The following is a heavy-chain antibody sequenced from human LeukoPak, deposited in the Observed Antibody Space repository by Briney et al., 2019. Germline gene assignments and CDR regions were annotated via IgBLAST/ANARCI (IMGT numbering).Heavy chain of an antibody. CDR2: IWYDGSNK. D-gene: IGHD6-19*01. J-gene: IGHJ4*02. V-gene: IGHV3-33*06. CDR3: AKDAQGLVRGGIYFDF. Sequence: GGSLRLSCAASGFTFSSYGMPWVRQAPGKGLEWVAVIWYDGSNKYYADSVKGRFTISRDNSKNTLYLQMNSLRAEDTAVYYCAKDAQGLVRGGIYFDFWGQGSLVTVSS. CDR1: GFTFSSYG.